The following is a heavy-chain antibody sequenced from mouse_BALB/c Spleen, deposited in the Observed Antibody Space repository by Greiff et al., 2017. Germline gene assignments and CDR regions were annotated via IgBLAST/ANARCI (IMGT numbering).Heavy chain of an antibody. Sequence: EVKLMESGPSLVKPSQTLSLTCSVTGDSITSGYWNWIRKFPGNKLEYMGYISYSGSTYYNPSLKSRISITRDNSKNNYYLQLKSVTTEDTATYYCAREQLGIRGWFAYWGQGTMVTVSA. D-gene: IGHD3-1*01. V-gene: IGHV3-8*02. CDR3: AREQLGIRGWFAY. J-gene: IGHJ3*01. CDR2: ISYSGST. CDR1: GDSITSGY.